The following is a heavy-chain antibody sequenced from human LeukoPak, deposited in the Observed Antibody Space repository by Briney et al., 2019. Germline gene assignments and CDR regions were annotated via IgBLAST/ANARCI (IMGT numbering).Heavy chain of an antibody. D-gene: IGHD5-24*01. J-gene: IGHJ4*02. Sequence: QPGRSLRLSCAASGFTFSSYAMHWVRQAPGKGLEWVAVISYDGSNKYYADSVKGRFTISRDNSKNTLYLQMNSLRAEDTAVYYCARGVATIKEFDYWGQGTLVTVSS. CDR3: ARGVATIKEFDY. V-gene: IGHV3-30-3*01. CDR1: GFTFSSYA. CDR2: ISYDGSNK.